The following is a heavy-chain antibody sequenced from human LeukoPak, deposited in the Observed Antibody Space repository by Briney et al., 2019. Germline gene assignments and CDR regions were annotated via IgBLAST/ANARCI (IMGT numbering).Heavy chain of an antibody. D-gene: IGHD3-22*01. Sequence: GGSLRLSCAASGFTFSDHYMDWVRQAPGKGLEWGGRIRKKVNGYTTEYAASVKGRFTISRDDSKISLYLQMNSLKTEDTALYYCARVRDSDGYSYDYWGQGTLVTVSS. CDR1: GFTFSDHY. V-gene: IGHV3-72*01. J-gene: IGHJ4*02. CDR2: IRKKVNGYTT. CDR3: ARVRDSDGYSYDY.